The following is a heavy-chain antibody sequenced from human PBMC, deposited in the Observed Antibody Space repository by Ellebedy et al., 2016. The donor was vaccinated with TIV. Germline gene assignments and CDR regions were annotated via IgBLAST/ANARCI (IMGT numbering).Heavy chain of an antibody. CDR1: GFTFSSYG. D-gene: IGHD2-8*01. Sequence: GESLKISCAASGFTFSSYGMHWVRQAPGKGLEGVAVIWYDGSNKYYADSVKGRFTISRDNSKNTLYLQMNSLRAEDTAVYYCARGKREGYCTNGVCYSAADYYGMDVWGQGTTVTVSS. CDR2: IWYDGSNK. V-gene: IGHV3-33*01. CDR3: ARGKREGYCTNGVCYSAADYYGMDV. J-gene: IGHJ6*02.